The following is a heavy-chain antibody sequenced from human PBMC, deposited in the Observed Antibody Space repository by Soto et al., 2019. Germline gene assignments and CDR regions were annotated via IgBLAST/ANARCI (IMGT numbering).Heavy chain of an antibody. CDR3: ASMPPRGY. Sequence: SETLSLTCTVSGGSISSYYWSWIRQPPGKGLEWIGYIYYSGSTNYNPSLKSRVTISVDTSKNQFSLKLSSLTAADTAVYYCASMPPRGYWGQGTLVTVSS. J-gene: IGHJ4*02. D-gene: IGHD2-2*01. V-gene: IGHV4-59*01. CDR2: IYYSGST. CDR1: GGSISSYY.